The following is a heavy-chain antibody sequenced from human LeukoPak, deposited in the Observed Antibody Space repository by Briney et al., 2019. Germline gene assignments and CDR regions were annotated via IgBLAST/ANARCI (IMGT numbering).Heavy chain of an antibody. Sequence: SETLSLTCTVSGGSISSYYWSWIRQPPGKGLEWIGYIYYSGSTYCNPSLKSRVTISVDTSKNQFSLKLSSVTAADTAVYYCARASYYYNSSGYYWDYWGQGTLVTVSS. CDR1: GGSISSYY. D-gene: IGHD3-22*01. J-gene: IGHJ4*02. CDR3: ARASYYYNSSGYYWDY. V-gene: IGHV4-59*12. CDR2: IYYSGST.